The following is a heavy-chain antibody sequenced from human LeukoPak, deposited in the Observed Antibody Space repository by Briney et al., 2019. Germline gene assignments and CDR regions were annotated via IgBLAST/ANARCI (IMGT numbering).Heavy chain of an antibody. CDR1: GFSFSSYS. D-gene: IGHD1-14*01. CDR2: ISSGSRTI. CDR3: ARESITGDRDFDY. J-gene: IGHJ4*02. Sequence: GGSVRLSCSASGFSFSSYSMNWVGQAPGRGLEGISYISSGSRTIFYADSVKGRFSISRDNAKNSLYLLMNNLRADDTAVYYCARESITGDRDFDYWGQGTLIPVSS. V-gene: IGHV3-48*01.